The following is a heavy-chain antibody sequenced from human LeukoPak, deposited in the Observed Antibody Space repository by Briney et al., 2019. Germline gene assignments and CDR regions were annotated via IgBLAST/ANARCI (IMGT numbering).Heavy chain of an antibody. CDR2: IYYSGSS. CDR1: GGSISSDGYS. V-gene: IGHV4-30-4*07. Sequence: SQTLSLTCAVSGGSISSDGYSWSWIRQPPGKGLEWIGYIYYSGSSYYNPSLTSRVTISADTSKNQFSLKLTSVTAADTAVYYCASHSGGYAYWGQGTLVTVSS. J-gene: IGHJ4*02. D-gene: IGHD5-12*01. CDR3: ASHSGGYAY.